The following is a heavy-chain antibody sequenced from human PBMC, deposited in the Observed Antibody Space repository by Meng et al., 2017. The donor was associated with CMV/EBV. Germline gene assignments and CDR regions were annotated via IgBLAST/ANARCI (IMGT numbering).Heavy chain of an antibody. Sequence: SETLSLTCTVSGGSISSSSYYWGWIRQPPGKGLEWIGYIYYSGSTNYNPSLKSRVTISVDTSKNQFSLKLSSVTAADTAVYYCARDSNCSGGSCYSRDYYGMDVWGQGTTVTVSS. D-gene: IGHD2-15*01. J-gene: IGHJ6*02. CDR1: GGSISSSSYY. V-gene: IGHV4-61*01. CDR2: IYYSGST. CDR3: ARDSNCSGGSCYSRDYYGMDV.